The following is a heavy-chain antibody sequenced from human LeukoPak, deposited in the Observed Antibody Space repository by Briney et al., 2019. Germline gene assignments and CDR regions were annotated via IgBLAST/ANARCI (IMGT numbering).Heavy chain of an antibody. Sequence: GGSLRLSCVAYGFTFSNYWMTWVRQAPGKEPEWVANIKQDGSEIFYVDSVKGRFTISRDNAKNSLYLQMNSLRAEDTALYYCASAGLTYGSGSYFVYWGQGTLVTVSS. CDR2: IKQDGSEI. D-gene: IGHD3-10*01. V-gene: IGHV3-7*03. J-gene: IGHJ4*02. CDR1: GFTFSNYW. CDR3: ASAGLTYGSGSYFVY.